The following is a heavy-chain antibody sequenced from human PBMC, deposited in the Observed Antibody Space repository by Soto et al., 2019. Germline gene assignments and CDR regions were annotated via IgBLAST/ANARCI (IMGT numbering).Heavy chain of an antibody. J-gene: IGHJ4*02. CDR2: IWYDGSNK. D-gene: IGHD3-22*01. V-gene: IGHV3-33*01. CDR3: ARGGVYYYDSSGYDPRQQIWPFDY. Sequence: QVQLVESGGGVVQPGRSLRLSCAASGFTFSSYGMHWVRQAPGKGLEWVAVIWYDGSNKYYADSVKGRFTISRDNSKNTLYLQMNSLRADDTAVYYCARGGVYYYDSSGYDPRQQIWPFDYWGQGTLVTVSS. CDR1: GFTFSSYG.